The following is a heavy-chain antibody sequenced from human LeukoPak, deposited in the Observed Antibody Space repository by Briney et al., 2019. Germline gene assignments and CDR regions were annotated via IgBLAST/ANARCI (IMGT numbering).Heavy chain of an antibody. Sequence: SETLSLTCTVSGGSISSSSYYWGWIRQPPGTGLEWIGSIYYSGSTYYNPSLKSRVTISADTSKNQFSLKLSSVTAADTAVYYCARHSGTMSDKGYYTIDVWGQGTTVTVSS. J-gene: IGHJ6*02. CDR1: GGSISSSSYY. CDR3: ARHSGTMSDKGYYTIDV. CDR2: IYYSGST. V-gene: IGHV4-39*01. D-gene: IGHD3-22*01.